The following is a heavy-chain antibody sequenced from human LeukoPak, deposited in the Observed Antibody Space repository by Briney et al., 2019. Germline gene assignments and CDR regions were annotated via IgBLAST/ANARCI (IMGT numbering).Heavy chain of an antibody. V-gene: IGHV1-8*01. D-gene: IGHD3-16*02. Sequence: ASVKVSCKASGYTFTSYDINWVRQATGQGLEWMGWMNPNSGNTGYAQNFQGRVTMTRDTSISTAYMELSSLRSEDTAVYYCARERSYPTDYYYYGMDVWGQGTTVTVSS. CDR2: MNPNSGNT. CDR3: ARERSYPTDYYYYGMDV. CDR1: GYTFTSYD. J-gene: IGHJ6*02.